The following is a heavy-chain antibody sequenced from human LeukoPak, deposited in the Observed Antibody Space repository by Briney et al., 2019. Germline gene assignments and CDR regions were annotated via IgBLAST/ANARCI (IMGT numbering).Heavy chain of an antibody. CDR3: AKASGASRPYYFDY. D-gene: IGHD3-10*01. CDR2: ITGSADNT. Sequence: GGSLRLSCATSGFTFSNYVMSWVRQAPGEGLEWVSAITGSADNTYYADSVKVRFTISRDNSKNTLYLHMNSLRAEDTAVYYCAKASGASRPYYFDYWGQGTLVTVSS. V-gene: IGHV3-23*01. J-gene: IGHJ4*02. CDR1: GFTFSNYV.